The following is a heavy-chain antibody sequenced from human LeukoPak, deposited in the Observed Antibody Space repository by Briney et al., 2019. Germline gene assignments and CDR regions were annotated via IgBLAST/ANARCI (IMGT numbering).Heavy chain of an antibody. CDR1: GASISSSSDY. Sequence: SETLSLTCTVSGASISSSSDYWGWIRQPPGKGLEWIGSIFYSGSTYYNPSLKSRVTISVDTSKTQFSLKLSSVTAADTAVYYCAKQQLVRCFDYWGQGTLVTVSS. V-gene: IGHV4-39*01. J-gene: IGHJ4*02. CDR3: AKQQLVRCFDY. D-gene: IGHD6-13*01. CDR2: IFYSGST.